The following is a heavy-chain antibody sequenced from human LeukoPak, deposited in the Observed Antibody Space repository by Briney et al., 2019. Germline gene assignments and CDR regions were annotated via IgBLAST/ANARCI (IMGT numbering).Heavy chain of an antibody. CDR1: GDSISSYY. V-gene: IGHV4-4*07. CDR3: ASTTYYYDSSGYYFLDY. Sequence: SETLSLICTVSGDSISSYYQSWIRQPAGKGLEWIGRIYTSGSTNYNPSLKNRVTMSVDTSKNQFSLKLSSVTAADTAVYYCASTTYYYDSSGYYFLDYWGQGTLVTVSS. D-gene: IGHD3-22*01. CDR2: IYTSGST. J-gene: IGHJ4*02.